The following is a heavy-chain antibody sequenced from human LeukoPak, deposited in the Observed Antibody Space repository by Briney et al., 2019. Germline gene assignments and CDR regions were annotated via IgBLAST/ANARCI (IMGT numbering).Heavy chain of an antibody. V-gene: IGHV3-7*05. CDR2: INQDGSEK. CDR1: GFTFSTSW. D-gene: IGHD1-14*01. CDR3: ARDRRTHGY. Sequence: PGGSLRPSCAATGFTFSTSWVTWVRQAPGKGLQWVANINQDGSEKYYMDSVKGRFTISRDNAKNSLYLQMDSLRAEDTAVYYCARDRRTHGYWGQGTLVIVSS. J-gene: IGHJ4*02.